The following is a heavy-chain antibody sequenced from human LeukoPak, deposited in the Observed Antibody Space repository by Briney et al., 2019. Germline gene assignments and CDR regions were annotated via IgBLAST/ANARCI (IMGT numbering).Heavy chain of an antibody. CDR3: ARDLAGGSYSAEFGY. D-gene: IGHD1-26*01. J-gene: IGHJ4*02. Sequence: ASVKVSCKASGYTFSGHAMHWVRQAPGQRPEWMGWIDIGDGDTRYSQKLQDRVTITRDTSATTVYLDLTSLRSEDTAVYYCARDLAGGSYSAEFGYWGQGTLVTVSS. CDR2: IDIGDGDT. V-gene: IGHV1-3*04. CDR1: GYTFSGHA.